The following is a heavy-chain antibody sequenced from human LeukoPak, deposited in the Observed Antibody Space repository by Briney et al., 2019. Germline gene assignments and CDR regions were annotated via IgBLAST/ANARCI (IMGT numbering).Heavy chain of an antibody. Sequence: SGGSLRLSCAASGFTFSSYEMNWVRQAPGKGLEWGSYISSSGSTIYYADSVKGRFTISRDNAKNSLYLQMNSLRAEDTAVYYCARGMRWLQYGFDYWGQGTLVTVSS. D-gene: IGHD5-24*01. CDR1: GFTFSSYE. J-gene: IGHJ4*02. CDR3: ARGMRWLQYGFDY. CDR2: ISSSGSTI. V-gene: IGHV3-48*03.